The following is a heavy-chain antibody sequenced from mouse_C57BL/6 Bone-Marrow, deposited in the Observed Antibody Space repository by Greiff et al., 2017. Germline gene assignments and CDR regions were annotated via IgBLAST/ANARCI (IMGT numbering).Heavy chain of an antibody. J-gene: IGHJ4*01. Sequence: VQLQQSGPGLVKPSQSLSLTCSVTGYSITSGYYWNWIRQFPGNKLEWMGYISYDGSNNYNPSLKNRISITRDTSKNQFFLKLNSVTTEDTATYYCAREVTVVATHYYAMDYWGQGTSVTVSS. CDR2: ISYDGSN. CDR3: AREVTVVATHYYAMDY. V-gene: IGHV3-6*01. CDR1: GYSITSGYY. D-gene: IGHD1-1*01.